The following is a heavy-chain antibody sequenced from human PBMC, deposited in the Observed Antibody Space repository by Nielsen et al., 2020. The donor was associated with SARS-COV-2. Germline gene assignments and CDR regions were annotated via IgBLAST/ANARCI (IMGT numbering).Heavy chain of an antibody. CDR2: INWNSGGM. D-gene: IGHD3-16*02. Sequence: GGSLRLSCVASGIAFDDYAFHWVRQAPGKGLEWVSGINWNSGGMGYADAVKGRFTISRNNAKNTLYLEMSSLRPEDTALYYCAKDYDYVWGSYRPNWYFDIWGRGTQVIVS. V-gene: IGHV3-9*01. CDR3: AKDYDYVWGSYRPNWYFDI. CDR1: GIAFDDYA. J-gene: IGHJ2*01.